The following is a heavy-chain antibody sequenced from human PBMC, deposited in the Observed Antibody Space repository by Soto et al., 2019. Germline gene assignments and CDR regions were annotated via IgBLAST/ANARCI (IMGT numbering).Heavy chain of an antibody. CDR3: ARMKVDSYQFYYAMDV. CDR2: IFSDNER. Sequence: GPTLVNPTETLTLTCTVSGFSLTTGKMGVSWIRQPPGKALEWLAHIFSDNERSYSTSLQGRLTISKDTSGSQVVLSMTNVDPVDTATYYCARMKVDSYQFYYAMDVWGQGTTVTVSS. D-gene: IGHD3-9*01. J-gene: IGHJ6*02. V-gene: IGHV2-26*01. CDR1: GFSLTTGKMG.